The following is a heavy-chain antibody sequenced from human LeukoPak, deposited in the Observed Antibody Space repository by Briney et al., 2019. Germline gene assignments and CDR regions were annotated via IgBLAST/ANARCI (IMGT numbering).Heavy chain of an antibody. CDR2: IYPGDSDT. CDR3: ARVRGYCSGGSCLYDAFDI. V-gene: IGHV5-51*01. CDR1: GYNFNTYW. Sequence: GESLKISCKTSGYNFNTYWIGWVRQKPGKGLEWMGIIYPGDSDTKYSPPFEGQVTISADKSINTAYLQWSSLKASDTAMYYCARVRGYCSGGSCLYDAFDIWGQGTMVTASS. J-gene: IGHJ3*02. D-gene: IGHD2-15*01.